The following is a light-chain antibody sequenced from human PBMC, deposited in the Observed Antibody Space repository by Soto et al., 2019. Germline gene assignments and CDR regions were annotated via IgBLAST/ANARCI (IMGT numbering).Light chain of an antibody. CDR2: GAS. V-gene: IGKV3-15*01. CDR3: QHYNDWPPWT. J-gene: IGKJ1*01. CDR1: QSVSSN. Sequence: DIVMTQSPDSLAVSLGERATLSCRASQSVSSNLAWYQQKPGQAPRLLIYGASIRATGIPARFSGSGSGTEFTLTISTLQSEDFAIYYCQHYNDWPPWTFGQGTKVDIK.